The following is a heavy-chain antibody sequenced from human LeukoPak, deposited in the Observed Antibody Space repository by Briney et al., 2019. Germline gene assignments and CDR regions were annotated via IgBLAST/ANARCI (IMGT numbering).Heavy chain of an antibody. D-gene: IGHD6-13*01. CDR1: GFTFRNYW. J-gene: IGHJ4*02. Sequence: QSGGSLRLSCAASGFTFRNYWMSWVRQVPGKGLEWVVNINEGGNEKNYVDSVKGRFTASRDNAQNSLYLQMNSLRVEDTAVYYCARHPNSNWDYWGQGTLVTVSS. V-gene: IGHV3-7*03. CDR3: ARHPNSNWDY. CDR2: INEGGNEK.